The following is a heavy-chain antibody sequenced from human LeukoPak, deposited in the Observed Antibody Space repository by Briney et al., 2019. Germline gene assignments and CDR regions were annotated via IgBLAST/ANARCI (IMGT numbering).Heavy chain of an antibody. Sequence: GRSPRLSCAASGFTFSNYGTHWVRRAPGKGREWVTSIRDDGRKKNYPYSVKGRLTSSRDKSKNTLYLQMTSLRGEDTAVYSCAKGEVGGYYYDSSGYSTPFRHWGQGTLVTVSS. D-gene: IGHD3-22*01. CDR3: AKGEVGGYYYDSSGYSTPFRH. CDR2: IRDDGRKK. J-gene: IGHJ1*01. V-gene: IGHV3-30*02. CDR1: GFTFSNYG.